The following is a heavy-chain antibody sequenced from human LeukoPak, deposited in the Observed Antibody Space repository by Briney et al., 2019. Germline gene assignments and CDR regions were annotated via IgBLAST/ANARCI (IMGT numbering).Heavy chain of an antibody. V-gene: IGHV4-59*08. Sequence: SETLSLTCIVSGGSISSYYWSWIRQPPGKGLEWIGYIYYSGSTTYNPSLKSRVTISLQTSKKQFSLELSSVTAEDTAVYYCARSIVVAGIVSDYYYYAMDVWGQGTTVTVSS. J-gene: IGHJ6*02. D-gene: IGHD6-19*01. CDR1: GGSISSYY. CDR2: IYYSGST. CDR3: ARSIVVAGIVSDYYYYAMDV.